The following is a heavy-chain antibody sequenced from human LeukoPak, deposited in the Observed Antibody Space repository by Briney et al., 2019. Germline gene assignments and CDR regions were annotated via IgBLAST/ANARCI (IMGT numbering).Heavy chain of an antibody. Sequence: GASVKVSCKASGYTFTSYGVSWVRQAPGQGLEWMGWISAYNGNTNYAQKLQGRVTMTTDTSTSTAYMELRSLRSDDTAVYYCARIYCSSTSCSDRGYSYGYWGQGTLVTVSS. V-gene: IGHV1-18*01. CDR2: ISAYNGNT. D-gene: IGHD2-2*01. CDR1: GYTFTSYG. J-gene: IGHJ4*02. CDR3: ARIYCSSTSCSDRGYSYGY.